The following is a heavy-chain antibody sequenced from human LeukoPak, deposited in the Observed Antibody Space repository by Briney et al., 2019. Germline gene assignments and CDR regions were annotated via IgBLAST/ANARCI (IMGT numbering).Heavy chain of an antibody. D-gene: IGHD1-26*01. Sequence: EASVKVSCKASGGTFISYAISWVRQAPGQGLEWMGGIIPIFGTANYAQKFQGRVTITADESTSTAYMELSSLRSEDTAVYYCARDPLRRHWDPNYYYYMAVWGKGTTVTVSS. CDR1: GGTFISYA. V-gene: IGHV1-69*01. CDR3: ARDPLRRHWDPNYYYYMAV. CDR2: IIPIFGTA. J-gene: IGHJ6*03.